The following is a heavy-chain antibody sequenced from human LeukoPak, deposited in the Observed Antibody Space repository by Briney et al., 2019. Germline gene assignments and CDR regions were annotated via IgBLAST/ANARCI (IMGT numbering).Heavy chain of an antibody. V-gene: IGHV4-4*07. Sequence: SETLSLTCTVSGGSISSYYWSWIRQPAGRGLEWIGRIYTSGSTNYNPSLKSRVTMSVDTSKNQSSLKLSSVTAADTAVYYCARVEGYYCDSSGYYVYWGQGTLVTVSS. CDR2: IYTSGST. CDR1: GGSISSYY. CDR3: ARVEGYYCDSSGYYVY. D-gene: IGHD3-22*01. J-gene: IGHJ4*02.